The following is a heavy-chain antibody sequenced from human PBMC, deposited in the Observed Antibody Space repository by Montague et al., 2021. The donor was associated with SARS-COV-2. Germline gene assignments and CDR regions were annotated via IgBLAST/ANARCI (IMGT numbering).Heavy chain of an antibody. J-gene: IGHJ4*02. CDR3: AKDAKAIAY. V-gene: IGHV3-11*01. D-gene: IGHD1-26*01. CDR2: ISDSGYTI. CDR1: GFTFSDYY. Sequence: SMRLSCAASGFTFSDYYMTLIRQAPGKGLEWVSYISDSGYTIYYSDSVKGRFTISRDNAKNSLYLQMNSLRAEDTAMYYCAKDAKAIAYWGQGTLVTVSS.